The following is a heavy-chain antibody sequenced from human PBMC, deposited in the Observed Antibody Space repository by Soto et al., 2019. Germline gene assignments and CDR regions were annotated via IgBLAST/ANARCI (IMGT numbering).Heavy chain of an antibody. CDR1: GYSFSIYW. J-gene: IGHJ6*03. CDR2: IYPDDSDT. D-gene: IGHD7-27*01. V-gene: IGHV5-51*01. Sequence: GESLKISCKGSGYSFSIYWIVWVRQMPGKGLEWMGSIYPDDSDTKYSPSFQGQVTISADKSISTAYLHWSSLKASDSAMYYCARRTGSKSRYYMDVWGKGTTVTVSS. CDR3: ARRTGSKSRYYMDV.